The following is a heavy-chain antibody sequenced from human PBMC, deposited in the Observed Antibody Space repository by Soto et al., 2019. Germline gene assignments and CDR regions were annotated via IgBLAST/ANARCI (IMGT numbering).Heavy chain of an antibody. CDR2: ISYDGSNK. CDR1: GFTFSSYG. D-gene: IGHD3-3*01. Sequence: QVQLVESGGGVVQPGRSLRLSCAASGFTFSSYGMHWVRQAPGKGLEWVAVISYDGSNKYYADSVKGRFTISRDNSKNTRYLQMNSLRAEDTAVYYCAKAVWSGYYTRNWFDPWGQGTLVTVSS. CDR3: AKAVWSGYYTRNWFDP. J-gene: IGHJ5*02. V-gene: IGHV3-30*18.